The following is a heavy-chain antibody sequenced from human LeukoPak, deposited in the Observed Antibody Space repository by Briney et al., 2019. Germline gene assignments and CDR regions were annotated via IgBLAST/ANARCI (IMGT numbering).Heavy chain of an antibody. CDR3: ARDLYSSSWYGY. CDR2: INPNSGGT. CDR1: GYTFTGDY. Sequence: ASVKGSCKASGYTFTGDYMHWVRQAPGQGLEWMGWINPNSGGTNYAQKFQGRVTMTRDTSISTAYMELSRLRSDDTSVYYCARDLYSSSWYGYWGQGTLVTVSS. J-gene: IGHJ4*02. V-gene: IGHV1-2*02. D-gene: IGHD6-13*01.